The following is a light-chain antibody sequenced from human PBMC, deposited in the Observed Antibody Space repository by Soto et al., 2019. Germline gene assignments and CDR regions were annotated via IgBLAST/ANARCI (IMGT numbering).Light chain of an antibody. Sequence: EIVLTQSPATLSFSPGVRATLSCRASQSVSSYLAWYQQKPGQAPRLLIYDASNRATDIPARFSGSGSGTDFTLTISSLEPEDFAVYYCQQRSNWPPFTFGQGTRLEIK. CDR1: QSVSSY. CDR2: DAS. V-gene: IGKV3-11*01. CDR3: QQRSNWPPFT. J-gene: IGKJ5*01.